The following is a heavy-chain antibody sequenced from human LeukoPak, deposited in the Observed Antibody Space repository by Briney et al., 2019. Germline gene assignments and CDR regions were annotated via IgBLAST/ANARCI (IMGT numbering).Heavy chain of an antibody. J-gene: IGHJ6*03. Sequence: PGRSLRLSCAASGFTFSSYAMHWVRQAPGKGLEWVAVISYDGSNKYYADSVKGRFTISRDNSKNTLYLQMNSLRAEDTAVYYCARDIGRGSHIVVVRGYMDVWGKGTTVTVSS. CDR3: ARDIGRGSHIVVVRGYMDV. V-gene: IGHV3-30*04. CDR2: ISYDGSNK. CDR1: GFTFSSYA. D-gene: IGHD2-2*01.